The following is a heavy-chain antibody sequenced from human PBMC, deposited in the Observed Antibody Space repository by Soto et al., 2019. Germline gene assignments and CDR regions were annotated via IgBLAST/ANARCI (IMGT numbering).Heavy chain of an antibody. D-gene: IGHD1-26*01. CDR1: GGSISSSNYY. CDR2: IYYSGST. V-gene: IGHV4-39*01. Sequence: QLQLQESGPGLVKPSATLSLTCTVSGGSISSSNYYWGWIRQPPGTGLEWIGSIYYSGSTYYNPSLKSRVTIAVDTSKNQFSLKLSAVTAADTAVYYCATQEVGGSYVYTFDPWGQGTLVTVSS. J-gene: IGHJ5*02. CDR3: ATQEVGGSYVYTFDP.